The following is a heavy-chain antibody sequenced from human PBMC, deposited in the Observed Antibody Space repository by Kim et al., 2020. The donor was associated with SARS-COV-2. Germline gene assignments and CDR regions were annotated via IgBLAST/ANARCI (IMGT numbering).Heavy chain of an antibody. V-gene: IGHV3-30*04. CDR3: ARDRAWRAVIKRDLLVGMDV. CDR2: ISYAGNKL. CDR1: GFTFSSYA. Sequence: GGSLRLSCTASGFTFSSYAMHWVRQAPGRGLEWVAVISYAGNKLYYADSVKGRFTMSRDNSKNTLDLQMNSLRAEDTAVYYCARDRAWRAVIKRDLLVGMDVWGQGTTVTVSS. J-gene: IGHJ6*02. D-gene: IGHD3-10*01.